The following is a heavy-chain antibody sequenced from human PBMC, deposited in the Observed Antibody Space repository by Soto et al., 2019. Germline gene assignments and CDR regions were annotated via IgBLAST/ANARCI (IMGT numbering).Heavy chain of an antibody. J-gene: IGHJ4*02. CDR1: GGTFSSYA. V-gene: IGHV1-69*13. D-gene: IGHD2-15*01. CDR3: ARVDGGCCLDY. CDR2: IIPIFGTA. Sequence: SVKVSCKASGGTFSSYAISWVRQAPGQGLEWMGGIIPIFGTANYAQTFKGRVTITADESTSTAYMELSSLRSADTAVYYCARVDGGCCLDYWGQGALVTVSS.